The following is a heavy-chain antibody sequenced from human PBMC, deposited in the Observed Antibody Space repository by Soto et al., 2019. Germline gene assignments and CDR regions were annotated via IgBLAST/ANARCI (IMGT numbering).Heavy chain of an antibody. V-gene: IGHV3-23*01. J-gene: IGHJ4*02. CDR1: GFTFSSYA. CDR3: AKERTVTTADFDD. Sequence: GGSLRLSCAASGFTFSSYAMSWVRQAPGKGLEWVSSISGRGGNTYYADSVKGRFTISRDNSKNTLYLQMNSLRVEDTAVYYCAKERTVTTADFDDWGQGTLVTVSS. CDR2: ISGRGGNT. D-gene: IGHD4-4*01.